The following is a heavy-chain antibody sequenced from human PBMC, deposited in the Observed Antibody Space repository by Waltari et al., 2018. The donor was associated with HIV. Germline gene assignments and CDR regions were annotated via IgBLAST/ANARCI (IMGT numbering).Heavy chain of an antibody. J-gene: IGHJ6*02. V-gene: IGHV4-30-4*01. D-gene: IGHD2-2*01. CDR3: ARAGSVFGTSPYGMDV. CDR2: IYYSGST. CDR1: GGSISSGAYY. Sequence: QVQLQESGPGLVKPSQTLSLTCTVSGGSISSGAYYWRWIRRAPGKGLEWIGYIYYSGSTYYNPSLKIRVTISVDTSKNQFSLKLSSVSAADTAVYYCARAGSVFGTSPYGMDVWGQGTTVTVSS.